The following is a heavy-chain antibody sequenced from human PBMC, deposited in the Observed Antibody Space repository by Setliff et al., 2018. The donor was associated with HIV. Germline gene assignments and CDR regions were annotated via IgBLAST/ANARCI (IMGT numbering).Heavy chain of an antibody. CDR1: GYTFTSYG. J-gene: IGHJ6*03. CDR3: ARWVDDNSEGSYYNYMDV. CDR2: ISGYNGWT. Sequence: ASVKVSCKASGYTFTSYGVSWVRQAPGQGLEWMGLISGYNGWTKYPQKFQGRVTMTTDTSTSTVYMELTSLTSDETAVYYCARWVDDNSEGSYYNYMDVWGNEASVTVSS. V-gene: IGHV1-18*01. D-gene: IGHD6-25*01.